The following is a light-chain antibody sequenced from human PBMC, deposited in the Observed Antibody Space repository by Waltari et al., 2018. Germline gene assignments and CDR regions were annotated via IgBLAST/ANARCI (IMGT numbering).Light chain of an antibody. Sequence: DIQMTQSPSSLSSSVGDRVTITCRASQSISSYVNWYQQKPGKAPKLLIYAASSLQSGVPSRFSGSGSGTDFTINISSLQPEDFATYYCQQSYSTPRTFGQGTKLEIK. CDR1: QSISSY. CDR2: AAS. V-gene: IGKV1-39*01. CDR3: QQSYSTPRT. J-gene: IGKJ2*01.